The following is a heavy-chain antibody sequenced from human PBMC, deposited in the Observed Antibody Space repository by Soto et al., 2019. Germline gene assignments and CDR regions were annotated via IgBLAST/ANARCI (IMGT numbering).Heavy chain of an antibody. D-gene: IGHD4-17*01. V-gene: IGHV4-31*03. J-gene: IGHJ4*02. Sequence: SETLSLTCTVSGGSISSGGYYWSWIRQHPGKGLEWIGYIYYSGSTYYNPSLKSRVTISVDTSKNQFSLKLSSVTAADTAVYYCARAHYGDYEFDYWGQGTLVTVSS. CDR2: IYYSGST. CDR3: ARAHYGDYEFDY. CDR1: GGSISSGGYY.